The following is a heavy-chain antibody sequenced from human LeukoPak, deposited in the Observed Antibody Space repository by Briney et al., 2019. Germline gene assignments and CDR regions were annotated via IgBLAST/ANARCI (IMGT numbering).Heavy chain of an antibody. CDR2: IIPIFGTA. J-gene: IGHJ6*03. D-gene: IGHD1-7*01. Sequence: SVKVSCKASGGTFSSYATSWVRQAPGQGLEWMGGIIPIFGTANYAQKFQGRVTITAAESTSTAYMELSSLRSEDTAVYYCARGTPPNYYYYYYMDVWGKGATVTVSS. V-gene: IGHV1-69*13. CDR3: ARGTPPNYYYYYYMDV. CDR1: GGTFSSYA.